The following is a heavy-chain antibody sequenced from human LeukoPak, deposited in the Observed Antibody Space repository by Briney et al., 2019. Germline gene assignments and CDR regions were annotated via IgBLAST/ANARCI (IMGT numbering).Heavy chain of an antibody. CDR2: IYHSGST. CDR1: GYSISSGYY. Sequence: SETLSLTCAVSGYSISSGYYWGWIRQPPGKGLEWIGSIYHSGSTYCNPSLKSRVTISVDTSKNQFSLKLSSVTAADTAVYYCARRVITMVRGVISASWFDPWGQGTLVTVSS. D-gene: IGHD3-10*01. J-gene: IGHJ5*02. V-gene: IGHV4-38-2*01. CDR3: ARRVITMVRGVISASWFDP.